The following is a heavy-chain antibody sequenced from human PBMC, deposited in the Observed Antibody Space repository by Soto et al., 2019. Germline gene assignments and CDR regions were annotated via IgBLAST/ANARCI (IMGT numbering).Heavy chain of an antibody. D-gene: IGHD6-6*01. CDR2: INHSGST. J-gene: IGHJ4*02. V-gene: IGHV4-34*01. Sequence: SETLSLTCAVYGGSFSGYYWSWIRQPPGKGLEWIGEINHSGSTNYNPSLKSRVTISVDTSKNQFSLKLSSVTAADTAVYYCARGLLAARPLLWGQGTLVTVSS. CDR1: GGSFSGYY. CDR3: ARGLLAARPLL.